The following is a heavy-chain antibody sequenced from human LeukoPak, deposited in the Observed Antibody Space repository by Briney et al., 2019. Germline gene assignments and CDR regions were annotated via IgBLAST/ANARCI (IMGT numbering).Heavy chain of an antibody. CDR2: IKQDGSEK. CDR3: ARKGGLRSPDY. V-gene: IGHV3-7*01. J-gene: IGHJ4*02. Sequence: GGSLRLSCAASGFTFSSYWMSWVRQAPGKGLEWVADIKQDGSEKYYVDSVKGRFTISRDNAKNSLYLQMNSLRAEDTAVYYCARKGGLRSPDYWGQGTLVTVSS. CDR1: GFTFSSYW. D-gene: IGHD3-16*01.